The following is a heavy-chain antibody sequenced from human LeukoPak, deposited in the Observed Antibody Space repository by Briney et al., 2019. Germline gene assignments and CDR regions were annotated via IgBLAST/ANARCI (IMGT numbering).Heavy chain of an antibody. J-gene: IGHJ4*02. V-gene: IGHV1-18*01. CDR2: ISAYNGNT. CDR1: GYTFTSYG. Sequence: ASEKVSCKASGYTFTSYGISWVRQAPGQGLEWMGWISAYNGNTNYAQKLQGRVTMTTDTSTSTAYMELRSLRSDDTAVYYCARPYYDSSAPPYDYWGKGTLVTVSS. CDR3: ARPYYDSSAPPYDY. D-gene: IGHD3-22*01.